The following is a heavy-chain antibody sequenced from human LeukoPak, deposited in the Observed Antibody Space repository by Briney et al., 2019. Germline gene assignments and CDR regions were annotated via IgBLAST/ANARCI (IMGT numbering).Heavy chain of an antibody. CDR3: AKSTSRVGGYFDY. J-gene: IGHJ4*02. CDR2: ISGDGDDT. CDR1: GFTFDDYA. V-gene: IGHV3-43*02. Sequence: GGSLRLSCAASGFTFDDYALHWVRQVSGKGLEWVSLISGDGDDTYYADSVKGRFTISRDNSKNSLYLQMNSLRAEDTALYYCAKSTSRVGGYFDYWGQGTLVTVSS. D-gene: IGHD2-2*01.